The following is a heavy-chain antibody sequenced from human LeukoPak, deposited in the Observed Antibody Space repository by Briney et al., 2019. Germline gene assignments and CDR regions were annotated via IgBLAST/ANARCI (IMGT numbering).Heavy chain of an antibody. V-gene: IGHV3-30*02. J-gene: IGHJ4*02. CDR1: GFTFRNYA. Sequence: PGGSLRRSCAASGFTFRNYAMYWVRQAPGKGLEWVAFTNYDGSDRCYADSVKGRFTVSRDNPKNTLYLQMNSLRTEDTAVYYCAKDLPDRYSLEYWGQGTMVTVPS. D-gene: IGHD2-15*01. CDR2: TNYDGSDR. CDR3: AKDLPDRYSLEY.